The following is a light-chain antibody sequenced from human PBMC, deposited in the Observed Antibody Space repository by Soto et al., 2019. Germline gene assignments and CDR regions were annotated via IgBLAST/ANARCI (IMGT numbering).Light chain of an antibody. J-gene: IGKJ1*01. Sequence: DIQMTQSPSSLSAFVGDRVTITCRASQDVTIYLNWYQQEPGQAPKLLIYAASNLQSGVPSRFSGSGSGTEFTLTISSLQPEDFATYYCLQYNSYPWTFGQGTKVDIK. CDR2: AAS. CDR1: QDVTIY. CDR3: LQYNSYPWT. V-gene: IGKV1-17*01.